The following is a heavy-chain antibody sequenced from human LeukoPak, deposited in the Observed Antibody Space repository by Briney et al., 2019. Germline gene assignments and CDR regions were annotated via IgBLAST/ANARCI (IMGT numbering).Heavy chain of an antibody. CDR3: AHSSSLGYCSSTSCLNWFDP. CDR1: GFSLSTSGVG. Sequence: SGPTLVKPTQPLTLTCTFSGFSLSTSGVGVGWIRQPPGKALEWLALIYWNDDKRYSPSLKSRLTITKDTSKNQVVLTMTNMDPVDTATYYCAHSSSLGYCSSTSCLNWFDPWGQGTLVTVSS. D-gene: IGHD2-2*01. V-gene: IGHV2-5*01. J-gene: IGHJ5*02. CDR2: IYWNDDK.